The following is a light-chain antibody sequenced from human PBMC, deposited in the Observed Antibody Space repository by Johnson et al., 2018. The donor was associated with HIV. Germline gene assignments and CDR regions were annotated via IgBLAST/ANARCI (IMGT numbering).Light chain of an antibody. J-gene: IGLJ1*01. CDR1: SSNIGNNY. V-gene: IGLV1-51*01. CDR2: DNT. CDR3: GTWDSSLSP. Sequence: QSVLTQPPSVSAAPGQKVTISCSGSSSNIGNNYVSWYQQLPGTAPKLLIYDNTKRPSGIPDRFSGSKSGPSATLGIPGLPTGDAAYYYCGTWDSSLSPFGTGTKVTVL.